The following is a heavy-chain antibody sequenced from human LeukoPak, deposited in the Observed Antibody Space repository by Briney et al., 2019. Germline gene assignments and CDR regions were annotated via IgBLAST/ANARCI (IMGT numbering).Heavy chain of an antibody. D-gene: IGHD3-9*01. V-gene: IGHV1-2*02. CDR2: INPNSGGT. CDR3: ARDFGTYYDILTGDEGY. J-gene: IGHJ4*02. CDR1: GYTFTGYY. Sequence: ASVKVSCKASGYTFTGYYMHWVRQAPGQGLEWMGWINPNSGGTNYAQKFQGRVTMTRDTSISTAYMALSRLRSDDTAVYYCARDFGTYYDILTGDEGYWGQGTLVTVSS.